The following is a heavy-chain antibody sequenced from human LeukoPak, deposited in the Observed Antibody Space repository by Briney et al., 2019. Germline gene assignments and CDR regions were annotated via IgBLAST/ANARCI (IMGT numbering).Heavy chain of an antibody. J-gene: IGHJ4*02. CDR1: GYAFTGYY. D-gene: IGHD1-26*01. CDR3: ARDVRGSYPTCFDY. V-gene: IGHV1-2*02. CDR2: INPNSGGT. Sequence: GASVKVSCKASGYAFTGYYMHWVRQAPGQGLEWMGWINPNSGGTNYAQKFQGRVTMTRDTSISTAYMELSRLRSDDTAVYYCARDVRGSYPTCFDYWGQGTLVTVSS.